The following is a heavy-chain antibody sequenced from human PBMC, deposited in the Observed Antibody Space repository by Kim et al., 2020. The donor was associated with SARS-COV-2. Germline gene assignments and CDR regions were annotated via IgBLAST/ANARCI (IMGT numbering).Heavy chain of an antibody. D-gene: IGHD4-4*01. V-gene: IGHV3-7*03. CDR2: IKQDGSEK. CDR3: ARDNGLTTVTTNYYSGRDV. Sequence: GGSLRLSCAASGFTFSSYWMSWVRQAPGKGLEWVANIKQDGSEKYYVDSVKGRFTISRDNAKNSLYLQMNSLRAEDTDVYYCARDNGLTTVTTNYYSGRDVGAKGPRSPSP. J-gene: IGHJ6*02. CDR1: GFTFSSYW.